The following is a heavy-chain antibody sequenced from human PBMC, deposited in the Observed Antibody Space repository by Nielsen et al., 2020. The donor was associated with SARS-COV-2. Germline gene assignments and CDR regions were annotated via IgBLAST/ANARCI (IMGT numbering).Heavy chain of an antibody. V-gene: IGHV3-30-3*01. D-gene: IGHD5-24*01. Sequence: GGSLRLSCAASGFTFRTYAMHWVRQAPGKGLEWVAIISFDGTTKYNEDSVKGRFTISRDNAKNSLSLQMHSLRAEDTAVYYCAREGRKLPLDYWGQGTLVTVSS. CDR1: GFTFRTYA. CDR3: AREGRKLPLDY. J-gene: IGHJ4*02. CDR2: ISFDGTTK.